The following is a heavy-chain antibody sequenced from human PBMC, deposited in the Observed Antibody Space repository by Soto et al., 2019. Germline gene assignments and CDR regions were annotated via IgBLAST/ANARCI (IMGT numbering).Heavy chain of an antibody. V-gene: IGHV1-8*01. Sequence: ASVKVSCKASGYTFTSYDINWVRQATGQGLEWTGWMNPNSGNTGYAQKFQGRVTMTRNTSISTAYMELSSLRSEDTAVYYCARYVYDYIWGSYRPMYNWFDPWGQGTLVTVSS. CDR3: ARYVYDYIWGSYRPMYNWFDP. CDR1: GYTFTSYD. CDR2: MNPNSGNT. J-gene: IGHJ5*02. D-gene: IGHD3-16*02.